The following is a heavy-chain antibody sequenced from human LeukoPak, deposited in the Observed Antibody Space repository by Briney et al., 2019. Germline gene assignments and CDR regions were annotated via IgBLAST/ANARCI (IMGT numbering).Heavy chain of an antibody. Sequence: PGGSLRLSCAASGFTFDDYGMSWVRQAPGKGLEWVSGINWNGGSTGYADSVKGRFAISRDNAKNSLYLQVNSLRAEDTALYYCARGLGDYVAYYMDVWGKGTTVTVSS. CDR3: ARGLGDYVAYYMDV. D-gene: IGHD3-16*01. CDR2: INWNGGST. V-gene: IGHV3-20*04. J-gene: IGHJ6*03. CDR1: GFTFDDYG.